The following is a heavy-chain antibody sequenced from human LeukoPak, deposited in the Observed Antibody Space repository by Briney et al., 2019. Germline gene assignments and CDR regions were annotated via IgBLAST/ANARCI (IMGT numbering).Heavy chain of an antibody. J-gene: IGHJ4*02. D-gene: IGHD3-10*01. Sequence: GGSLRLSCAASGFTFSSYAMSWARQAPGKGLEWVSAISGSGGSTYYADSVKGRFTISRDNSKNTLYLQMNSLRAEDTAVYYCAKVPYGSGTRGGFDYWGQGTLVTVSS. CDR1: GFTFSSYA. CDR3: AKVPYGSGTRGGFDY. V-gene: IGHV3-23*01. CDR2: ISGSGGST.